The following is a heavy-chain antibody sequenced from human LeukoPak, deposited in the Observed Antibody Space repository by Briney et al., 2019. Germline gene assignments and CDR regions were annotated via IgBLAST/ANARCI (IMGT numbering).Heavy chain of an antibody. D-gene: IGHD3-10*01. Sequence: PSETLSLTCSVSGGSISSSSYYWGWIRQPPGKGLEWIGNIYYSGSTYYNPSLKSRVTISVDTSKNQFSLKLSSVTAADTAVYYCASLEYYGSGSYCGTPNTFDYWGQGTLVTVSS. V-gene: IGHV4-39*07. CDR2: IYYSGST. CDR1: GGSISSSSYY. CDR3: ASLEYYGSGSYCGTPNTFDY. J-gene: IGHJ4*02.